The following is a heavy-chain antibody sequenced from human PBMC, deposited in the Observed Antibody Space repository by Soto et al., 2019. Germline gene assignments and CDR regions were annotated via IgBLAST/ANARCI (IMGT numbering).Heavy chain of an antibody. D-gene: IGHD2-2*01. CDR3: AGGGYCISTSCYLNWFDP. CDR2: ISYDGSNI. CDR1: GFTFSSYA. V-gene: IGHV3-30-3*01. Sequence: QVQLVESGGGVVQPGRSLRLSCAASGFTFSSYAMHWVRQAPGKGLEWVALISYDGSNIYYADSVKGRFTISRDNSKNTLYLQMNSLRAEDTAVYYCAGGGYCISTSCYLNWFDPWGQGTLVTVSS. J-gene: IGHJ5*02.